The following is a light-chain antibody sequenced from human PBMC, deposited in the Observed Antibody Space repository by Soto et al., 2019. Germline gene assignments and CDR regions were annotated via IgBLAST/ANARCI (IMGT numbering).Light chain of an antibody. CDR3: SSYTSSSTYV. CDR2: DVS. V-gene: IGLV2-14*01. J-gene: IGLJ1*01. Sequence: QYALTQPASVSGSPGQSITISCTGTSSDVGGYNYVSWYQQHPGKAPKLMIYDVSNRPSGVSNRFSGSKSGNTASLTISRLQAEYEADYYCSSYTSSSTYVFGTGTKLTVL. CDR1: SSDVGGYNY.